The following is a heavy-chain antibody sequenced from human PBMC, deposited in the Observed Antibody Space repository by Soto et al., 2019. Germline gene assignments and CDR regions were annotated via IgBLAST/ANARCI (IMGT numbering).Heavy chain of an antibody. D-gene: IGHD1-26*01. CDR2: IYYSGST. CDR1: GGSISSYY. Sequence: SETLSLTCAVSGGSISSYYWSWIRQPPGKGLEWIGYIYYSGSTNYNPSLKSRVTISVDTSKNQFSLKLSSVTAADTAVYYCARCLFSYGARFDPWGQGTLVTVSS. V-gene: IGHV4-59*01. J-gene: IGHJ5*02. CDR3: ARCLFSYGARFDP.